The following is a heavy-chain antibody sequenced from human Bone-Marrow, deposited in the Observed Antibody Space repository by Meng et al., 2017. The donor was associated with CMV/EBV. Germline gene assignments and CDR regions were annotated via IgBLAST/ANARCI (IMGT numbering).Heavy chain of an antibody. CDR3: ARAELSKGSGYKPYYYGMDV. D-gene: IGHD3-22*01. CDR1: GFTVSRNY. CDR2: IYGSGAT. J-gene: IGHJ6*02. V-gene: IGHV3-66*01. Sequence: GESLKISCAASGFTVSRNYMGWVRQAPGKGLEWVSVIYGSGATNYPDFVKGRFTISRDNSRNTVYLQMNSLRAEDTAVYYCARAELSKGSGYKPYYYGMDVWGQGTTVTVSS.